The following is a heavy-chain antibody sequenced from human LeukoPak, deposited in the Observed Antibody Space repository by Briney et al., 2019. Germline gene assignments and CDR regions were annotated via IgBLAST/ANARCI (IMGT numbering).Heavy chain of an antibody. CDR2: IYTSGST. CDR3: ARVLAATESTYYYDSSGYCAFDI. CDR1: GGSFSSYY. V-gene: IGHV4-59*10. J-gene: IGHJ3*02. Sequence: PSETLSLTCAVYGGSFSSYYWSWIRQPAGKGLEWIGRIYTSGSTNYNPSLKSRVTMSVDTSKHQFSLKLSSVTAADTAVYYCARVLAATESTYYYDSSGYCAFDIWGQGTMVTVSS. D-gene: IGHD3-22*01.